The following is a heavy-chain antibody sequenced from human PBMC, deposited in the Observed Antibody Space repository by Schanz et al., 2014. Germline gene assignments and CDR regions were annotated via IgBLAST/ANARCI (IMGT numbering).Heavy chain of an antibody. CDR1: GGTFSSYT. CDR3: ARGRGCYDY. D-gene: IGHD2-21*01. CDR2: IIPVLNIA. V-gene: IGHV1-69*02. Sequence: QLQLVQSGAEVKKPGSSVKVSCKLSGGTFSSYTISWMRQAPGQGLEWMGTIIPVLNIATYAQRFQGGVSITADTSTNTAYMELSSLTSEDTAVHYCARGRGCYDYWGQGTLVTVSS. J-gene: IGHJ4*02.